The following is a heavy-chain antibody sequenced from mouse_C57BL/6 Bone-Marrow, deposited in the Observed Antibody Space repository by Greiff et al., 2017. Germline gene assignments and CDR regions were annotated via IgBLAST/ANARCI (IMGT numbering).Heavy chain of an antibody. CDR1: GFTFSSYG. Sequence: VQVVESGGDLVKPGGSLKLSCAASGFTFSSYGMSWVRQTPDKRLEWVATISSGGSYTYYPDSVKGRFTISRDNAKNTLYLQMSSLKSEDTAMYYCARHRYYGSSPYWYFDVWGTGTTVTVSS. J-gene: IGHJ1*03. CDR3: ARHRYYGSSPYWYFDV. V-gene: IGHV5-6*01. CDR2: ISSGGSYT. D-gene: IGHD1-1*01.